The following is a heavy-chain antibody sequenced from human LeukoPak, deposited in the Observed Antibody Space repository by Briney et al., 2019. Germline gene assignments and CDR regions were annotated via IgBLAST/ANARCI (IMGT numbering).Heavy chain of an antibody. CDR2: IYYSGST. Sequence: SETLSLTCTVSGGSISSYYWSWIRQPPGKGLEWIGYIYYSGSTYYSSSLKSRVTISVDTSKNQFSLKLNSVTAADTAVYYCASRYYYDSSGYFLYWGQGTLVTVSS. CDR1: GGSISSYY. J-gene: IGHJ4*02. D-gene: IGHD3-22*01. CDR3: ASRYYYDSSGYFLY. V-gene: IGHV4-59*04.